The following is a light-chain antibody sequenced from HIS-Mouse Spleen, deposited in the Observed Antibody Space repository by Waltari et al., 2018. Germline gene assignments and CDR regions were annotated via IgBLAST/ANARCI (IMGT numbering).Light chain of an antibody. J-gene: IGLJ2*01. CDR3: YSTDSSGNHRV. V-gene: IGLV3-10*01. CDR2: EDS. Sequence: SYELTQPPSVSVSPGQTARITCPGDALPKKYAYWYQQKSGQAPVLVIYEDSKRPSGIPERFSGSSSGTMATLTISGAQVEDEADYYCYSTDSSGNHRVFGRGTKL. CDR1: ALPKKY.